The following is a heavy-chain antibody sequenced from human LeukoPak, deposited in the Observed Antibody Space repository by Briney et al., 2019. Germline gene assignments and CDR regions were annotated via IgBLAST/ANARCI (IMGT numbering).Heavy chain of an antibody. CDR2: INPKSGGT. Sequence: ASVKVSCKASGYTFSGYYMHWVRQAPGQGLEWMGWINPKSGGTNEAQKFHDRVTMTRDTSIRTAYMEVSRLRSDHTAVYYCARSPDILTGENFDYWGQGTLVTVSS. CDR1: GYTFSGYY. V-gene: IGHV1-2*02. J-gene: IGHJ4*02. D-gene: IGHD3-9*01. CDR3: ARSPDILTGENFDY.